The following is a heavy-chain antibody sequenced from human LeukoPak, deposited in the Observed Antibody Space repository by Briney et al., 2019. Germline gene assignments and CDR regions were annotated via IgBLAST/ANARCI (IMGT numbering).Heavy chain of an antibody. CDR3: ARGVRSSGWYYYFDY. D-gene: IGHD6-19*01. J-gene: IGHJ4*02. CDR2: IIPIFGTA. V-gene: IGHV1-69*05. CDR1: GGTFSSYA. Sequence: SVKVSCKASGGTFSSYAISWVRQAPGQGLEWMGGIIPIFGTANYAQKFQGRVTITTDESTSTAYMELSSLRSDDTAVYYCARGVRSSGWYYYFDYWGQGTLVTVSS.